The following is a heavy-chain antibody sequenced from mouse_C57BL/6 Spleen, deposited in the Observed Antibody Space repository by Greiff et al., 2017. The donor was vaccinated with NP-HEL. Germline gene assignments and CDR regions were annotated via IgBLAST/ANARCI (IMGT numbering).Heavy chain of an antibody. CDR2: IDPSDSYT. V-gene: IGHV1-69*01. CDR3: ARLRYYYGSSYLYWYFDV. Sequence: QVQLQQPGAELVMPGASVKLSCKASGYTFTSYWMHWVKQRPGQGLEWIGEIDPSDSYTNYNQKFKGKSTLTVDKSSSTAYMQLSSLTAEYSAVYYGARLRYYYGSSYLYWYFDVWGTGTTVTVSS. CDR1: GYTFTSYW. D-gene: IGHD1-1*01. J-gene: IGHJ1*03.